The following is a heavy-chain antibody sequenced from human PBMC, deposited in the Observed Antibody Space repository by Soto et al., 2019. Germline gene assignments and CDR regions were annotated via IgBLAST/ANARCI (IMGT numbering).Heavy chain of an antibody. Sequence: QVQLVQSGAEVKKPGASVKVSCKASGYTFTSYGISWVRQAPGQGLEWMGWISAYNGNTNYAQKLKGKVTMSTDTSTWTACMELRSLRSDDQAVYSCARDWAAAGPFDYWGQGTLVTVSS. CDR3: ARDWAAAGPFDY. CDR1: GYTFTSYG. V-gene: IGHV1-18*01. CDR2: ISAYNGNT. J-gene: IGHJ4*02. D-gene: IGHD6-13*01.